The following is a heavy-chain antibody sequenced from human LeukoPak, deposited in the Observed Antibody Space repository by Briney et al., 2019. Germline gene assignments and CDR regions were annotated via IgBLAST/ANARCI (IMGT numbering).Heavy chain of an antibody. J-gene: IGHJ3*02. V-gene: IGHV4-61*02. CDR2: IYTSGST. D-gene: IGHD1-26*01. Sequence: SQTLSLTCTVSGGSIISGSYYWSWIRQPAGKGLASIGRIYTSGSTNYNPSLKSRVTISVDTSKNQFSLKLSSVTAAETAVYYCARELGYSGSYRDAFDIWGQGTIVTVSS. CDR1: GGSIISGSYY. CDR3: ARELGYSGSYRDAFDI.